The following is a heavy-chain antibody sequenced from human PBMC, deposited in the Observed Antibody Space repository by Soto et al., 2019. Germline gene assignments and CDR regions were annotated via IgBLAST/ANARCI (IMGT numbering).Heavy chain of an antibody. Sequence: GGSLRLSCTASGFTFGVYAMSWVRQAPGKGLEWVGFIRSKAYGGTTEYAASVKGRFTISRDDSKSIAYLQMNSLKSEDTAVYCCAGVTPVDAFDYWGQGTLVTVSS. CDR1: GFTFGVYA. D-gene: IGHD4-4*01. V-gene: IGHV3-49*04. CDR2: IRSKAYGGTT. J-gene: IGHJ4*02. CDR3: AGVTPVDAFDY.